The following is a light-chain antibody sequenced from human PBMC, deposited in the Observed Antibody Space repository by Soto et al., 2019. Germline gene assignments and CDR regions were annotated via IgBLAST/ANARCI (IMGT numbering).Light chain of an antibody. CDR3: ATWDDSLNAAV. Sequence: QSVLTQPPSLSGTPGQRDTISCSGSTSNIAGNTVHWYQHLPETAPKLLIYIDDQRPSGVPDRFSGSKSGTSASLAISGLQSEDEADYYCATWDDSLNAAVFGGGTQLTVL. J-gene: IGLJ7*01. CDR1: TSNIAGNT. CDR2: IDD. V-gene: IGLV1-44*01.